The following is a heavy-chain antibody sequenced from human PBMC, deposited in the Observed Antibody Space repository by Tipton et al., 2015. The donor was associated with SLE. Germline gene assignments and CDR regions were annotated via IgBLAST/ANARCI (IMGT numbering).Heavy chain of an antibody. J-gene: IGHJ4*02. CDR1: GGSISSSSYY. CDR2: IYYSGST. V-gene: IGHV4-39*01. CDR3: ARHGWQQLDRDGFDF. D-gene: IGHD6-13*01. Sequence: TLSLTCTVSGGSISSSSYYWGWIRQPPGKGLEWIGSIYYSGSTYYTPSLKSRVSISVDTSKNQFSLRLNSVTVADTAVFYCARHGWQQLDRDGFDFWGQGTLVTVSS.